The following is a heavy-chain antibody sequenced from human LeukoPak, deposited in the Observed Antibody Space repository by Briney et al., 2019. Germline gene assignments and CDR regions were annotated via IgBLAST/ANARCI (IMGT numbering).Heavy chain of an antibody. CDR2: IYHSGST. Sequence: SETLSLTCTVSGGSISSYYWSWTRQPPGKGLEWIGYIYHSGSTNYNPSLKSRVTISVDTSKNQFSLKLSSVTAADTAVYYCARSGGGTRRYYYYYYGMDVWGQGTTVTVSS. V-gene: IGHV4-59*12. CDR3: ARSGGGTRRYYYYYYGMDV. J-gene: IGHJ6*02. D-gene: IGHD2-2*01. CDR1: GGSISSYY.